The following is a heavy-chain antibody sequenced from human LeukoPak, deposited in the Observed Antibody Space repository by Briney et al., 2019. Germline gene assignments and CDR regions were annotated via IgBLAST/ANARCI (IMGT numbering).Heavy chain of an antibody. CDR3: ARGTWFDP. CDR2: ISHGGTT. V-gene: IGHV4-59*12. CDR1: GGSISSDY. Sequence: SETLSLTCTVSGGSISSDYWGWIRQPPGKGLGWIGYISHGGTTSYNPSLQGRVTISVDTSKNQFSLKLSSVTAADTAVYYCARGTWFDPWGQGTLVTVSS. J-gene: IGHJ5*02.